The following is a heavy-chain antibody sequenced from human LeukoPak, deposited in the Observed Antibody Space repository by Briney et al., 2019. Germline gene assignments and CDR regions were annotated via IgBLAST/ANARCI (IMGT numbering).Heavy chain of an antibody. J-gene: IGHJ4*02. CDR1: GGSISSYY. CDR2: IYYSGST. V-gene: IGHV4-59*08. Sequence: SETLSLTCTASGGSISSYYWSWIRQPPGKGLEWIGYIYYSGSTNYNPSLKSRVTISVDTSKNQFSLKLSSVTAADTAVYYCARHKSVIAARVGFDYWGQGTLVTVSS. CDR3: ARHKSVIAARVGFDY. D-gene: IGHD6-6*01.